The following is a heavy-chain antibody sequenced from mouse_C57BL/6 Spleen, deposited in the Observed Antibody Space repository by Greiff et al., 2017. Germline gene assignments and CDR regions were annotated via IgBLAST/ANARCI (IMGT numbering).Heavy chain of an antibody. V-gene: IGHV5-17*01. CDR3: AKGGYDYERGYYAMDY. CDR1: GFTFSDYG. D-gene: IGHD2-4*01. J-gene: IGHJ4*01. Sequence: EVKLVESGGGLVKPGGSLKLSCAASGFTFSDYGMHWVRQAPEKGLEWVAYISSGSSTIYYADTVKGRFTISRDNAKNTLFLQMTSLRSEDTAMYYCAKGGYDYERGYYAMDYWGQGTSVTVSS. CDR2: ISSGSSTI.